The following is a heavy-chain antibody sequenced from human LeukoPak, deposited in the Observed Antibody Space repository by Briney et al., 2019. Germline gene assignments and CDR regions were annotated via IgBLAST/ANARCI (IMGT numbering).Heavy chain of an antibody. V-gene: IGHV3-33*01. Sequence: AGSLRLSCAASGFTFSTYGMHWVRQPPGKGLGWVAVIWDEGSNRDYAESVTGRFNISRDNSRNALYLQMNSLRAEDTAVYYCAREILIPRTNMFGGVHSGMAVWGQGTTVTVSS. CDR3: AREILIPRTNMFGGVHSGMAV. J-gene: IGHJ6*02. D-gene: IGHD3-16*01. CDR2: IWDEGSNR. CDR1: GFTFSTYG.